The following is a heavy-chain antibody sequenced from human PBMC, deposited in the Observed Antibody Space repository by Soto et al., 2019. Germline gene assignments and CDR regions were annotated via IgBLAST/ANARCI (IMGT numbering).Heavy chain of an antibody. D-gene: IGHD6-6*01. Sequence: LSLTCTVSGGSISSYYWSWIRQPPGKGLEWIGYIYYSGSTNYNPSLKSRVTISVDTSKNQFSLKLSSVTAADTAVYYCARVRRIAARSYYYYYYGMDVWGQGTKVTVSS. CDR3: ARVRRIAARSYYYYYYGMDV. J-gene: IGHJ6*02. CDR1: GGSISSYY. CDR2: IYYSGST. V-gene: IGHV4-59*01.